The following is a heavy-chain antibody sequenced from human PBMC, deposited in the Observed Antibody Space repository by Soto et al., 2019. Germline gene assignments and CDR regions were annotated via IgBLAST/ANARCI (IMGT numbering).Heavy chain of an antibody. Sequence: EVQLVESGGGLVQPGRSLRLSCAASGFTFDDYAMHWVRQAPGKGLEWVSGISWNSGSIGYADSVKGRFTISRDNAKNSLYLQMNSLRAEDTALYYCAKDIGSYGDYFFWGQGTLVTVSS. V-gene: IGHV3-9*01. D-gene: IGHD4-17*01. J-gene: IGHJ4*02. CDR2: ISWNSGSI. CDR3: AKDIGSYGDYFF. CDR1: GFTFDDYA.